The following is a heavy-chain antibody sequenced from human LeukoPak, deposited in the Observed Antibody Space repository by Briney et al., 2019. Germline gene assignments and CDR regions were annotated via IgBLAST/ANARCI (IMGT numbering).Heavy chain of an antibody. Sequence: SETLSLTCTVSGGSISSSSYYWGWIRQPPGKGLEWIGSIYYSGSTYYNPSLKSRVTISVDTSKNQFSLKLSSVTAADTAVYYCARNSYCGGDCYPLRYFDLWGRGTLATVSS. CDR3: ARNSYCGGDCYPLRYFDL. J-gene: IGHJ2*01. D-gene: IGHD2-21*02. CDR1: GGSISSSSYY. CDR2: IYYSGST. V-gene: IGHV4-39*07.